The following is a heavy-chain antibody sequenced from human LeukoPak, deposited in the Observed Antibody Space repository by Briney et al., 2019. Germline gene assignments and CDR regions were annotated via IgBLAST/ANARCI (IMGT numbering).Heavy chain of an antibody. J-gene: IGHJ4*02. D-gene: IGHD3-10*01. CDR1: GFTFSSYA. CDR3: AKATRRVGLVLLWFGGFDY. Sequence: GGSLRLSYAASGFTFSSYAMSWVRQAPGKGLEWVSAISGSGGSTYYADSVKGRFTISRDNSKNTLYLQMNSLRAEDTAVYYCAKATRRVGLVLLWFGGFDYWGQGTLVSVSS. CDR2: ISGSGGST. V-gene: IGHV3-23*01.